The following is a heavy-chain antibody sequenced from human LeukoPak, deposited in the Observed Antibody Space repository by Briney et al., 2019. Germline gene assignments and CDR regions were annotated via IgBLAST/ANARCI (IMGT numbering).Heavy chain of an antibody. CDR2: IYHSGST. Sequence: SETLSLTCAVSGYSISSGYYWGWIRQPPGKGLEWIGSIYHSGSTYYNPSLKSRVSISVDTSKNQFSLKLSSVTAADTAVYYCARLYSGVTRPFDYWGQGTLVTVSS. D-gene: IGHD4-23*01. CDR3: ARLYSGVTRPFDY. V-gene: IGHV4-38-2*01. CDR1: GYSISSGYY. J-gene: IGHJ4*02.